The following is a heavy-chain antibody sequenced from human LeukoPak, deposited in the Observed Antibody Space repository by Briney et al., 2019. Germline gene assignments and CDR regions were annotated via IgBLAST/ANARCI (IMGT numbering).Heavy chain of an antibody. D-gene: IGHD4-17*01. CDR2: IYYSGST. CDR3: ARSTVTTGGLDY. V-gene: IGHV4-59*06. CDR1: GASTSSYY. Sequence: PSETLSLTCTVSGASTSSYYWSWIRQPSGKGLEWIGYIYYSGSTYYNPSLKSRVTISVDTSKNQFSLKLSSVTAADTAVYYCARSTVTTGGLDYWGQGTLVTVSS. J-gene: IGHJ4*02.